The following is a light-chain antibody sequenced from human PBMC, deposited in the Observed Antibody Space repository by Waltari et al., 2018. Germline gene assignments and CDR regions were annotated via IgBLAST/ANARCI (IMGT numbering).Light chain of an antibody. CDR1: ILRYYS. Sequence: SSELTQDPAVSVALGQTVRITCQGDILRYYSATWYQQRPGRAPVVIIYDKNDRPAGIPDRFSGSISGNTASLTITGAQAEDEADYHCSSRASSDDHHYVFGPGTKVTVL. J-gene: IGLJ1*01. CDR3: SSRASSDDHHYV. CDR2: DKN. V-gene: IGLV3-19*01.